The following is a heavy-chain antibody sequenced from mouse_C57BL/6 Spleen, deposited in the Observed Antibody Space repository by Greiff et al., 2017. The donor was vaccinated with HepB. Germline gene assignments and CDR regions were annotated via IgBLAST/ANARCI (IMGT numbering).Heavy chain of an antibody. CDR2: IYPGDGDT. Sequence: QVQLQQSGPELVKPGASVKISCKASGYAFSSSWMNWVKQRPGKGLEWIGRIYPGDGDTNYNGKFKGKATLTADKSSSTAYMQLSSLTSEDAAVYFCAREGVIYYGSSYAMDYWGQGTSVTVSS. D-gene: IGHD1-1*01. CDR1: GYAFSSSW. V-gene: IGHV1-82*01. CDR3: AREGVIYYGSSYAMDY. J-gene: IGHJ4*01.